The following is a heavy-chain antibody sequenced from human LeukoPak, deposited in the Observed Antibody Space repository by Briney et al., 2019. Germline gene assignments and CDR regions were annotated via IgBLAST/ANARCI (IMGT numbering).Heavy chain of an antibody. J-gene: IGHJ4*02. V-gene: IGHV1-2*02. CDR2: INPNSGGT. Sequence: GASVKVSCKASGYTFTGYYMHWVRQAPGQGLEWMGWINPNSGGTNYAQKFQGRVTMTRDTSISTAYMELSRLRSDDTAVYYCARDTSIAAFVRPTAVDYWGQGTLVTVSS. D-gene: IGHD6-6*01. CDR3: ARDTSIAAFVRPTAVDY. CDR1: GYTFTGYY.